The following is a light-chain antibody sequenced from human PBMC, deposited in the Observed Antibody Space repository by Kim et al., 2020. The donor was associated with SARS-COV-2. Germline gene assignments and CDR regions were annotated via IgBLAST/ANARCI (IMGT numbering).Light chain of an antibody. J-gene: IGLJ3*02. CDR2: DVT. V-gene: IGLV2-14*03. CDR3: SSYTSSSTYWL. Sequence: SLTISCPGTSSDVGAYSYVSWYQQHPGKAPKVMIYDVTKRPSGVSDRFSGSKSGNTASLTISGLQAEDEADYYCSSYTSSSTYWLFGGGTQLTVL. CDR1: SSDVGAYSY.